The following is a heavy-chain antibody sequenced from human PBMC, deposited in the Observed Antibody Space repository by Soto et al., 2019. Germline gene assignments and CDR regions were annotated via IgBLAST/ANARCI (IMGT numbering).Heavy chain of an antibody. D-gene: IGHD2-2*01. J-gene: IGHJ4*02. V-gene: IGHV1-18*01. Sequence: APVKVSCKASGYTFTSYGISWVRQAPGQGLEWMGWISAYNGNTNYAQKLQGRVTMTTDTSTSTAYMELRSLRSDDTAVYYCARGLVRRGYCSSTSCYGHFDYWGQGTLVTVSS. CDR2: ISAYNGNT. CDR3: ARGLVRRGYCSSTSCYGHFDY. CDR1: GYTFTSYG.